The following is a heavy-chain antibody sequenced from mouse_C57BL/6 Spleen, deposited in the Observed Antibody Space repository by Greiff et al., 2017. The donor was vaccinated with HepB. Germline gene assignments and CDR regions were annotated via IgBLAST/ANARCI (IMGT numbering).Heavy chain of an antibody. CDR3: ARDYYGSSYDWYFDV. J-gene: IGHJ1*03. CDR1: GYTFTSYW. Sequence: VQLQQPGAELVRPGSSVKLSCKASGYTFTSYWMHWVKQRPIQGLEWIGNIDPSDSETHYNQKFKDKATLTVDKSSSTAYMQLSSLTSEDSAVYYYARDYYGSSYDWYFDVWGTGTTVTVSS. D-gene: IGHD1-1*01. V-gene: IGHV1-52*01. CDR2: IDPSDSET.